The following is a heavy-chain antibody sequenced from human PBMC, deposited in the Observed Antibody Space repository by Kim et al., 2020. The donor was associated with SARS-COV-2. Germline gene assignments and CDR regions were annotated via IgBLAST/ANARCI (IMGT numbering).Heavy chain of an antibody. V-gene: IGHV3-74*01. Sequence: GGSLRLSCAASGFTFSSYWMHWVRQAPGKGLVWVSRINSDGSSTSYADSVKGRFTISRDNAKNTLYLQMNSLRAEDTAVYYCAREILWPSGYYGMDVWGQGTTVTVSS. CDR2: INSDGSST. CDR1: GFTFSSYW. J-gene: IGHJ6*02. D-gene: IGHD2-21*01. CDR3: AREILWPSGYYGMDV.